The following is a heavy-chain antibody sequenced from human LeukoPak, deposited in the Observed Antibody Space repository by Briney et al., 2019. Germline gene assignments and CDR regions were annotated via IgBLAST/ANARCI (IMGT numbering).Heavy chain of an antibody. J-gene: IGHJ4*02. Sequence: ASVKVSCKASGYTFTSYGISWVRQAPGQGLEWMGWISAYNGNTNYAQKLQGRVTMTTDTSTSTAYMELRSLRPDDTAVYYCARDLGDYYGSGSYYNYWGQGTLVTVSS. CDR1: GYTFTSYG. CDR2: ISAYNGNT. V-gene: IGHV1-18*01. D-gene: IGHD3-10*01. CDR3: ARDLGDYYGSGSYYNY.